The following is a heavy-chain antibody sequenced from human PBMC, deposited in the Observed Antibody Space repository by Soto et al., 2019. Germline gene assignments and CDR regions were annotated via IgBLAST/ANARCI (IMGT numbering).Heavy chain of an antibody. CDR2: INQDGTET. CDR3: VRAVVASAGLYYYYYGMDV. Sequence: PGGSLRLSCAASGFTFSGYWMTWVRQAPGGGLEWVANINQDGTETYFMDSVKGRFTISRDNANNLLFLQINSLRAEDTAVYYCVRAVVASAGLYYYYYGMDVWGQGTTVTVAS. J-gene: IGHJ6*02. CDR1: GFTFSGYW. D-gene: IGHD2-15*01. V-gene: IGHV3-7*01.